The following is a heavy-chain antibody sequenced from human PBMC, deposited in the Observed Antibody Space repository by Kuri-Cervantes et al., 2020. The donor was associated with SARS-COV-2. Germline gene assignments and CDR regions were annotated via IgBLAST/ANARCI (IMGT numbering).Heavy chain of an antibody. D-gene: IGHD2-15*01. J-gene: IGHJ4*02. Sequence: GESLKISCVASGFNFSSYEMNWVRQAPGRGLEWVSYISSSGSTIYYADSVKGRFTTSRDNAKNSLYLQMSSLRVEDTAVYYCTRMSSGGSPDYWGQGTLVTVSS. CDR3: TRMSSGGSPDY. V-gene: IGHV3-48*03. CDR2: ISSSGSTI. CDR1: GFNFSSYE.